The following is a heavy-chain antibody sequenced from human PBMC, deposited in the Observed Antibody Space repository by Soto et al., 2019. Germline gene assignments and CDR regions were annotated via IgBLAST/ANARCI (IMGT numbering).Heavy chain of an antibody. CDR3: ARDLAGPLEY. D-gene: IGHD1-1*01. CDR1: GGSFSSNIAA. J-gene: IGHJ4*02. CDR2: TYYRSKWYN. V-gene: IGHV6-1*01. Sequence: SQPVSLTCSISGGSFSSNIAAWNWIRQSPSRGLEWLGRTYYRSKWYNDYAVSVKSRITINPDTSKNQFSLQLNSVTPEDTAVYYCARDLAGPLEYWGQGTLVPVSS.